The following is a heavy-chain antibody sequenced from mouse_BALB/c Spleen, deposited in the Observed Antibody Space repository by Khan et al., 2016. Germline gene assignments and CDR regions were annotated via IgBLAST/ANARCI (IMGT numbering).Heavy chain of an antibody. V-gene: IGHV3-2*02. CDR1: GYSITSDYA. J-gene: IGHJ3*01. D-gene: IGHD3-2*01. Sequence: EVQLQESGPGLVKPSQSLSLTCTVTGYSITSDYAWNWIRQFPGNKLEWMGYISYSGSTSYNPSLKSRISITRDTSKNQFFLQLNSVTTEDTATYYCVRRGTARATPFAYWGQGTLVTVSA. CDR2: ISYSGST. CDR3: VRRGTARATPFAY.